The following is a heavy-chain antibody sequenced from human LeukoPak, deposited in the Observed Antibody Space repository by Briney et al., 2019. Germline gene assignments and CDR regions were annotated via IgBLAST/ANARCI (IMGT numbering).Heavy chain of an antibody. D-gene: IGHD3-3*01. CDR2: INHSGST. CDR1: GGSISSYY. V-gene: IGHV4-34*01. Sequence: SETLSLTCTVSGGSISSYYWSWIRQPPGKGLEWIGEINHSGSTNYNPSLKSRVTISVDTSKNQFSLKLSSVTAADTAVYYCARRRTYYDFWSGYYPFDYWGQGTLVTVSS. CDR3: ARRRTYYDFWSGYYPFDY. J-gene: IGHJ4*02.